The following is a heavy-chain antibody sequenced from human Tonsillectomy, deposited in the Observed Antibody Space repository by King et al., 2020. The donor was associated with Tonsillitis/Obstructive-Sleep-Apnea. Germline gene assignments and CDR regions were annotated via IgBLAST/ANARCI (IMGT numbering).Heavy chain of an antibody. CDR2: INHSGGT. CDR3: ARVGNCSSTGCFDY. CDR1: GGSFSGNY. J-gene: IGHJ4*02. Sequence: VQLQQWGAGLLKPSETLSLTCAVHGGSFSGNYWTWIRQPPGKGLEWIGEINHSGGTKYNPSLKGRAPISVDTPKSQFSLMLNSVTAAAPAVYYCARVGNCSSTGCFDYWGQGTLVTVSS. D-gene: IGHD2-2*03. V-gene: IGHV4-34*01.